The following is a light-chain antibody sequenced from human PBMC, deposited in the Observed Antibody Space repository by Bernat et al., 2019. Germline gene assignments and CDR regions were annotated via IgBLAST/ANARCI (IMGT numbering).Light chain of an antibody. CDR3: SSYTSSSTLV. V-gene: IGLV2-14*03. J-gene: IGLJ3*02. CDR1: ISDVGGYNY. Sequence: QSALTQPASVSGSPGQSITISCTGTISDVGGYNYVSWYQQHPGRAPKLMIYDVRDRPSGISNRFSGSKSGNTASLTISGLLAEDEADYYCSSYTSSSTLVFGGGTRLTVL. CDR2: DVR.